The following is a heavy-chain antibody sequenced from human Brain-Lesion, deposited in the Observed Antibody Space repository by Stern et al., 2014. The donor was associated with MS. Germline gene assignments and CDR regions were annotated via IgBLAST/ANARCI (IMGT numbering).Heavy chain of an antibody. CDR3: ARHDSVPRPSQLYSARDRGPGYFDY. V-gene: IGHV4-39*01. CDR1: GGSISSSTYY. Sequence: MQLVESGPGLVKPSETLSLTCTVSGGSISSSTYYWAWIRQPPGKGLEWIGNIYYSGFTYYNPSLKSRVTLSLDMSKNQFSLKLSSVTAADTAIYYCARHDSVPRPSQLYSARDRGPGYFDYWGQGTLVTVSS. J-gene: IGHJ4*02. CDR2: IYYSGFT. D-gene: IGHD1-26*01.